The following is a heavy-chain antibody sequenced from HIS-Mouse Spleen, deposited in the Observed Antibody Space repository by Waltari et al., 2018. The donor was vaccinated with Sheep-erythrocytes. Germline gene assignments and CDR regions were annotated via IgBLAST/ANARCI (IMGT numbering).Heavy chain of an antibody. CDR3: AKVRTVNYWYFDL. Sequence: GMHWVRQAPGKGLEWVAVIPYDGSNKYYADSVKGRFTISRDNSKNTLYLQMNSLRAEDTAVYYCAKVRTVNYWYFDLWGRGTLVTVSS. CDR2: IPYDGSNK. CDR1: G. V-gene: IGHV3-30*18. J-gene: IGHJ2*01. D-gene: IGHD1-1*01.